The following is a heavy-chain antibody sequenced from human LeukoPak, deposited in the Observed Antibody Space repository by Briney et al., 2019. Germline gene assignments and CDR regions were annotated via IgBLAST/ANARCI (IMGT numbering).Heavy chain of an antibody. CDR1: GYTFTSYG. D-gene: IGHD3-9*01. V-gene: IGHV1-18*01. CDR2: ISAYNGNT. J-gene: IGHJ4*02. CDR3: ARGRYFDWFQWPMWVDY. Sequence: RASVKVSCKASGYTFTSYGISWVRQAPGQGLEWMGWISAYNGNTNYAQKLQGRVTMTTDTSTSTAYMELRSLRSDDTAVYYCARGRYFDWFQWPMWVDYWGQGTLVTVSS.